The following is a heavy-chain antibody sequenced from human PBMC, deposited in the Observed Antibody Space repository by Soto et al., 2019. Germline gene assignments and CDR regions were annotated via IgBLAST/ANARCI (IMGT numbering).Heavy chain of an antibody. D-gene: IGHD2-2*01. Sequence: PSETLSLTCTVSGGSISSSSYYWGWIRQPPGKGLEWIGSIYYSGSTYYNPSLKSRVTISVDTSKNQFSLKLSSVTAADTAVYYCARLYQLLWGTNWFDPWGQGTLVTVSS. CDR1: GGSISSSSYY. J-gene: IGHJ5*02. CDR3: ARLYQLLWGTNWFDP. V-gene: IGHV4-39*01. CDR2: IYYSGST.